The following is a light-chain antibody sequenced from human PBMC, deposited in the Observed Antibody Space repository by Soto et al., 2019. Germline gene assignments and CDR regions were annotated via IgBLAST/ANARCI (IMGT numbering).Light chain of an antibody. V-gene: IGKV3-20*01. J-gene: IGKJ5*01. CDR2: GAS. CDR3: QQYGSSGT. Sequence: EIVMTQSPATLSVSPGERATLSCRASQSVNSNYLAWYQQKPGQAPRLLIYGASNRATGIPDRFSGSGSGTDFTLTISRLEPEDFAVYYCQQYGSSGTFGQGTRLEIK. CDR1: QSVNSNY.